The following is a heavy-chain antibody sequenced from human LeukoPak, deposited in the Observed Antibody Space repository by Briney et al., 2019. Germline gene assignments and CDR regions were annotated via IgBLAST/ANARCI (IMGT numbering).Heavy chain of an antibody. J-gene: IGHJ4*02. CDR1: GGSISSYY. CDR3: AREESGRLFDY. D-gene: IGHD5-12*01. CDR2: IYYSGST. Sequence: SETLSLTCTVSGGSISSYYWSWIRQPPGKGLEWIGYIYYSGSTNYNPSLKSRVTISVDTSKNQFSLKLSSVTAAATAVYYCAREESGRLFDYWGQGTLVTVSS. V-gene: IGHV4-59*01.